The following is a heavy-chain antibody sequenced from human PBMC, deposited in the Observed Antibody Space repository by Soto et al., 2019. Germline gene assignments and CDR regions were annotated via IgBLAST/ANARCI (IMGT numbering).Heavy chain of an antibody. CDR3: ARVIAVAGNRYYYYGMDV. CDR2: IDPSDSYT. D-gene: IGHD6-19*01. Sequence: PGESLKISCKGSGYSFTSYWISWVRQMPGKGLEWMGRIDPSDSYTNYSPSFQGHVTISADKSISTAYLQWSSLKASDTAMYYCARVIAVAGNRYYYYGMDVWGQGTTVTVSS. CDR1: GYSFTSYW. V-gene: IGHV5-10-1*01. J-gene: IGHJ6*02.